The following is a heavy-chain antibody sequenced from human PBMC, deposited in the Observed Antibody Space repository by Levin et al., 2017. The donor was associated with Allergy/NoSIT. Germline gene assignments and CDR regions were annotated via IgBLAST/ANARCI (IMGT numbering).Heavy chain of an antibody. J-gene: IGHJ4*02. Sequence: QTGESLKISCAASGFTFSSYEMDWVRQAPGKGLEWVSYISSSGSTIYYADSVNGRFTISRDNAKNSLYLQMNSLRAEDTAVYYCARAGGYCASGSCYHYFDYWGQGTLVTVSS. D-gene: IGHD2-15*01. CDR2: ISSSGSTI. CDR3: ARAGGYCASGSCYHYFDY. V-gene: IGHV3-48*03. CDR1: GFTFSSYE.